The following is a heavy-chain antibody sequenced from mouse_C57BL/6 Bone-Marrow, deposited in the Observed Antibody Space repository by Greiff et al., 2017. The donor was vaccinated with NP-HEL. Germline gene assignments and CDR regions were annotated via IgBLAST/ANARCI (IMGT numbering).Heavy chain of an antibody. CDR3: ARYGGYYYAMDY. D-gene: IGHD1-1*02. J-gene: IGHJ4*01. V-gene: IGHV1-52*01. Sequence: VQLQQPGAELVRPGSSVKLSCKASGYTFTSYWMHWVKQRPIQGLEWIGNIDPSDSETHYNQKFKDKATLTVDKSSSTAYMQLSSLTSEDSAVYYCARYGGYYYAMDYRGQGTSVTVSS. CDR2: IDPSDSET. CDR1: GYTFTSYW.